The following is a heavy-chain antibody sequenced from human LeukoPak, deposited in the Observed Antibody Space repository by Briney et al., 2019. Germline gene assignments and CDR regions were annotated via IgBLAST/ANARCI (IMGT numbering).Heavy chain of an antibody. J-gene: IGHJ5*02. CDR2: IDTNGSKT. Sequence: GGSLRLSCGASGFPFRNYYMSWIPQAPGEGLEWVSYIDTNGSKTEYADSVKSRFTISRDNAKSSLYLQMNSLRADDTAVYYCARDWAPFSENWFDPWGQGTLVSVSS. D-gene: IGHD3-16*01. V-gene: IGHV3-11*06. CDR3: ARDWAPFSENWFDP. CDR1: GFPFRNYY.